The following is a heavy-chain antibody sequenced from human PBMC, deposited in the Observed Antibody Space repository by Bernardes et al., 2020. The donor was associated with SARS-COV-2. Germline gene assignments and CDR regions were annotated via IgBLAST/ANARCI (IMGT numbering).Heavy chain of an antibody. J-gene: IGHJ4*02. D-gene: IGHD1-26*01. CDR3: AHRSLPTYSGSFYY. CDR2: IYWNDDK. CDR1: GFSLSTSGVG. V-gene: IGHV2-5*01. Sequence: SGPTLVKPTQTLTLTCTFSGFSLSTSGVGVGWIRQPPGKALEWLALIYWNDDKRYSPSLKSRLTITKDTSKNQVVLRMTNMDPVDTATYYCAHRSLPTYSGSFYYWGQGTLVTVSS.